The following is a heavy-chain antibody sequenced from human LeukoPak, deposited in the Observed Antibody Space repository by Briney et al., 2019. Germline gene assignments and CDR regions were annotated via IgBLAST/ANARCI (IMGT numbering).Heavy chain of an antibody. Sequence: ASVKVSCTASGYTFTAYYMHWVRQAPGQGLEWMGWIDPNSGGTNYAQKFQGRVTMTRDTSISTAYMELSRLRSDDTAVYYCARIPLGIGDYWGQGTLVTVSS. D-gene: IGHD7-27*01. CDR2: IDPNSGGT. J-gene: IGHJ4*02. CDR3: ARIPLGIGDY. V-gene: IGHV1-2*02. CDR1: GYTFTAYY.